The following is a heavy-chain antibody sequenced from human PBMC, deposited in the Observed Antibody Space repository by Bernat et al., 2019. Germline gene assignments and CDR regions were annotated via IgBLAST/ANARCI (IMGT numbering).Heavy chain of an antibody. D-gene: IGHD2-2*01. CDR1: GFTFSSYS. CDR3: ARALGALSAAIRDYFDY. V-gene: IGHV3-48*01. CDR2: FGSSSSTI. Sequence: EVQLVESGGGLVQPGGSLRLSCSASGFTFSSYSMNWVRQAPGKGLEWVSYFGSSSSTIYYADSVKGRFTISRDNAKNSLYLQMNSLRAEDTAVYYCARALGALSAAIRDYFDYWGQGTLVTVSS. J-gene: IGHJ4*02.